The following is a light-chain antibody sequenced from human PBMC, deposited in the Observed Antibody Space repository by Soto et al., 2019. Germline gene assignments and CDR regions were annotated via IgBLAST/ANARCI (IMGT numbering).Light chain of an antibody. V-gene: IGKV1-27*01. CDR1: RGIRNH. CDR2: AAS. J-gene: IGKJ2*01. CDR3: QEYNSALRCT. Sequence: DIQMTQSPSSLSASVGDRVTITCRATRGIRNHLAWYQQKPGKVPNLLTYAASTLQSGAPSRFSCSGSGTDFTLTISSLQPEDVATYYCQEYNSALRCTFGQGTKLEIK.